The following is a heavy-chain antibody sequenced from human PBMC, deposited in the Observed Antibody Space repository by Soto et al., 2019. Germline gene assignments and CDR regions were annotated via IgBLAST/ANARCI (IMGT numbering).Heavy chain of an antibody. Sequence: QITLKESGPPLVKPTQTLTLTCTFSGFSLTSGGVGVAWIRQPPGKALEWLAVIYWDDDKRYSPSLKSRLTVTKDTSKNQVVLTMTNLAPVDTATYYCAHTPFFGDKLDFWGQGILVSVSS. CDR1: GFSLTSGGVG. CDR2: IYWDDDK. CDR3: AHTPFFGDKLDF. J-gene: IGHJ4*02. V-gene: IGHV2-5*02. D-gene: IGHD2-21*01.